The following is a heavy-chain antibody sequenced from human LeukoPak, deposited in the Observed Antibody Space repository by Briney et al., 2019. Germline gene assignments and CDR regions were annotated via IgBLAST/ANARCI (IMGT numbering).Heavy chain of an antibody. J-gene: IGHJ4*02. D-gene: IGHD5-12*01. CDR3: GCGDRDSYDRIDQ. V-gene: IGHV3-21*01. CDR1: GFTFSIYA. CDR2: VSSGDTYT. Sequence: GGSLRLSCAASGFTFSIYAMTWVRQAPGKGLEWVAAVSSGDTYTYYSDSVKGRFTISRDHTWESLNLQMNSLRVEDSAIYYCGCGDRDSYDRIDQWGRGTQVTVSS.